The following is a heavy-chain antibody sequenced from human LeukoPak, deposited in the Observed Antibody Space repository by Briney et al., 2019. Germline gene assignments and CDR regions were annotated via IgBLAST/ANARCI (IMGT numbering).Heavy chain of an antibody. D-gene: IGHD3-3*01. Sequence: PSETLSLTCTVSGGSNSSSSYYWGWIRQPPGKGLEWIGSIYYSGSTYYNPSLKSRVTISVDTSKNQFSLKLSSVTAADTAVYYCARQEADFWSGYSDYWGQGTLVTVSS. CDR3: ARQEADFWSGYSDY. CDR1: GGSNSSSSYY. V-gene: IGHV4-39*01. CDR2: IYYSGST. J-gene: IGHJ4*02.